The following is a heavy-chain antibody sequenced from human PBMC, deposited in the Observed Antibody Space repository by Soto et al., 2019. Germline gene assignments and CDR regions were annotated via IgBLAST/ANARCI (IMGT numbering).Heavy chain of an antibody. CDR2: IIPIFGTA. D-gene: IGHD6-19*01. V-gene: IGHV1-69*01. Sequence: QVQLVQSGAEVKKPGSSVKVSCKASGGTFSSYAISWVRQAPGQGLEWMGGIIPIFGTANYAQKFQGRVTITADESTSTAYMELSSLRSEDTAVYYCARGPEDSSGWYPRGIYYYYGMYVWGQGTTVTVSS. CDR3: ARGPEDSSGWYPRGIYYYYGMYV. J-gene: IGHJ6*02. CDR1: GGTFSSYA.